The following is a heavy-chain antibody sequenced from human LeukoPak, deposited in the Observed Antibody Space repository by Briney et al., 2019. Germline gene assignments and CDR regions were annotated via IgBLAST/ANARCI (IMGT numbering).Heavy chain of an antibody. V-gene: IGHV3-13*01. CDR1: GFTFSSYD. CDR2: IGTAGDT. CDR3: AKRGAGGGPYYYYGMGV. Sequence: GGSLRLSCAASGFTFSSYDMHWVRQATGKGLEWVSAIGTAGDTYYPGSVKGRFTISRENAKNSLYLQMNSLRAGDTAVYYWAKRGAGGGPYYYYGMGVWGQRNTGNVS. D-gene: IGHD2-15*01. J-gene: IGHJ6*01.